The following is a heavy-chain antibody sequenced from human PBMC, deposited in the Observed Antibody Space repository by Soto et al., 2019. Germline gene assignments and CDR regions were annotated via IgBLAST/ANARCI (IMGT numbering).Heavy chain of an antibody. CDR3: ARGWGRIFDY. D-gene: IGHD7-27*01. V-gene: IGHV4-59*12. CDR2: IYYTGST. CDR1: GDSIRGYY. J-gene: IGHJ4*02. Sequence: PSETLSLTCTVSGDSIRGYYWSWIRQPPGKGLEWIGYIYYTGSTNYNPSLKSRVTISVDTSKNQFSLKLSSVTAADTAVYYCARGWGRIFDYWGQGTLVPVSS.